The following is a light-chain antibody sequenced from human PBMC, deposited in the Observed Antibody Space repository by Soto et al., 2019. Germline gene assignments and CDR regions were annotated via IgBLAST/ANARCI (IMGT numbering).Light chain of an antibody. V-gene: IGKV1-27*01. CDR1: QGISSY. J-gene: IGKJ1*01. CDR2: AAS. Sequence: DIRMTQSPSSLSSSTGDRLTITCRASQGISSYLAWYQQKPGKAPKLLIYAASTLQSGVPSRFSGSGSGTDFTLTISSLQPEDVETYYCQKYNSAPWTFGQGTKVDI. CDR3: QKYNSAPWT.